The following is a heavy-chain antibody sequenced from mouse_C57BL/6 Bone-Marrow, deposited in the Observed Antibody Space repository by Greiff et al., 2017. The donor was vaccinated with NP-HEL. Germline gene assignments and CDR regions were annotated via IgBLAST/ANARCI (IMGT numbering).Heavy chain of an antibody. CDR1: GFTFSSYA. D-gene: IGHD1-1*01. J-gene: IGHJ2*01. Sequence: EVQGVESGGGLVKPGGSLKLSCAASGFTFSSYAMSWVRQTPEKRLEWVATISDGGSYTYYPDNVKGRFTISRDNAKNNLYLQMSHLKSEDTAMYYCARDPPYYGSSFYYFDYWGQGTTLTVSS. CDR2: ISDGGSYT. V-gene: IGHV5-4*01. CDR3: ARDPPYYGSSFYYFDY.